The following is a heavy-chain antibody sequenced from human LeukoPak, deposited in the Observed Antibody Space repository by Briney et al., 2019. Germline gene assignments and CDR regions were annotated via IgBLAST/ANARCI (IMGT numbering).Heavy chain of an antibody. D-gene: IGHD6-13*01. Sequence: GGGLRLCCAAHGFTLSSYARSWGRQARGKGVEWVSAISGSGGRTYYADSVKGRFTISRDNSKNTLYLQMNSLRAEDTAVYYCAKDTPYSSTIDYWGQGTLVTVSS. V-gene: IGHV3-23*01. CDR1: GFTLSSYA. J-gene: IGHJ4*02. CDR3: AKDTPYSSTIDY. CDR2: ISGSGGRT.